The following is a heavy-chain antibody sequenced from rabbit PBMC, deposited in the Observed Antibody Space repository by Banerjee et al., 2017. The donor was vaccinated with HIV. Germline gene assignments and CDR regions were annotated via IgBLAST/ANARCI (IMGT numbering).Heavy chain of an antibody. J-gene: IGHJ6*01. CDR1: GFSFSSSYW. Sequence: QEQLVESGGGLVQPEGSLTLTCTASGFSFSSSYWICWVRQAPGKGLEWIGCIDTGSSGSTYYASWAKGRFTISKTSSTTVTLQMTSLTVADTATYFCARVYTNNNYYFTLWGPGTLVTVS. CDR3: ARVYTNNNYYFTL. D-gene: IGHD1-1*01. V-gene: IGHV1S45*01. CDR2: IDTGSSGST.